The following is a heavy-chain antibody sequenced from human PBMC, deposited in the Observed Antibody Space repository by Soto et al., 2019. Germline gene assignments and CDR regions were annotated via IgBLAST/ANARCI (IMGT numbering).Heavy chain of an antibody. CDR1: GYTFTSYA. CDR3: ARSRYNWNYALDY. Sequence: GAAVEVSCKASGYTFTSYAMRWVRQAPGQGLEWMGWISPNCGPANYAQKFQGRVTMTADASTSTAYMELSSLRSEDTAVYYCARSRYNWNYALDYWGQGTLVTVSS. D-gene: IGHD1-7*01. J-gene: IGHJ4*02. V-gene: IGHV1-69*13. CDR2: ISPNCGPA.